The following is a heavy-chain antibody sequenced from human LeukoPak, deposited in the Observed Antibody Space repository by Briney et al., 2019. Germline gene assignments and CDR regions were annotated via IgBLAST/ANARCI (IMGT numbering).Heavy chain of an antibody. D-gene: IGHD4-23*01. V-gene: IGHV3-21*01. CDR3: ARLDYGGDRDV. Sequence: GGSLRLSCAASGFTFSNYSMNWARQAPGKGLEWVSSISSRSSYIYYADSVKGRFTISRDNAKNSLYLQMNSLRAEDTAVYYCARLDYGGDRDVWGKGTTVTVSS. J-gene: IGHJ6*04. CDR2: ISSRSSYI. CDR1: GFTFSNYS.